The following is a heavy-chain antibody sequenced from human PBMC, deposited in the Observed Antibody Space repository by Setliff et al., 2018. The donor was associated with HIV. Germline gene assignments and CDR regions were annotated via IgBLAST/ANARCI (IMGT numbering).Heavy chain of an antibody. CDR1: GFAFSHYW. CDR2: ITNDVSAT. CDR3: ARSVIGYYYYGMDV. J-gene: IGHJ6*02. D-gene: IGHD3-10*01. V-gene: IGHV3-74*01. Sequence: LRLSCAASGFTSGFAFSHYWMHWVRQVPGKGLVWVSRITNDVSATTYADFVKGRFTISRDNAKNMVYLQMNSLRAEDTAVYYCARSVIGYYYYGMDVWGQGTLVTVSS.